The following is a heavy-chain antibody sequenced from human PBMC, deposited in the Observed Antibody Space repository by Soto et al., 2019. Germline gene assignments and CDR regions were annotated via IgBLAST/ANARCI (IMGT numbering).Heavy chain of an antibody. V-gene: IGHV3-21*01. Sequence: EVQLVESGGGLVKPGGSLRLSCAASGFTFSSDSMNWVRQAPGKGLEWVSSISSSSSYIYYADSVKGRFTISRDNAKNSLYLQMNGLRAEATAVYYCARDLVTLFGVVLLDYWGQGTLVTVSS. J-gene: IGHJ4*02. D-gene: IGHD3-3*01. CDR2: ISSSSSYI. CDR3: ARDLVTLFGVVLLDY. CDR1: GFTFSSDS.